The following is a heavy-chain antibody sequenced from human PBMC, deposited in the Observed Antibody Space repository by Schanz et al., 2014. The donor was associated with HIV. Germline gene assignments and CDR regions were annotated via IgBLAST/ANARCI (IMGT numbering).Heavy chain of an antibody. J-gene: IGHJ3*02. CDR2: IWYDGSNK. V-gene: IGHV3-33*01. D-gene: IGHD1-1*01. CDR3: ARFANWAFDI. CDR1: GFTFSSYG. Sequence: QVQLVESGGGVVQPGRSLRLSCAASGFTFSSYGMHWVRQAPGKGLEWVAVIWYDGSNKYYADSVKGRFTISRDNSKNPVYLQMNSLRVEDTAVYYCARFANWAFDIWGQGTTVTVSS.